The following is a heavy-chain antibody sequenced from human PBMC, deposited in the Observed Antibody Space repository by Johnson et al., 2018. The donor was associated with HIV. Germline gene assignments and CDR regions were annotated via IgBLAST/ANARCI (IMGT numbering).Heavy chain of an antibody. V-gene: IGHV3-7*05. CDR1: GFTFRNYW. Sequence: VQVVESGGGLVQPGGSLRLSCTASGFTFRNYWMNWVRQAPGKGPEWVASIKKDGSESYYVDSVKGRFTISRDNANNSLFLQMNSLRAEDTAVYYCARDGQLGAFDIWGQGTMVTVSS. D-gene: IGHD1-1*01. CDR2: IKKDGSES. J-gene: IGHJ3*02. CDR3: ARDGQLGAFDI.